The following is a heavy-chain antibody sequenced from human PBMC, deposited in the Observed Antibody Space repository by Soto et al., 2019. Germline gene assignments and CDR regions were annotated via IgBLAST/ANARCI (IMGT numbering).Heavy chain of an antibody. J-gene: IGHJ5*02. D-gene: IGHD5-12*01. Sequence: SETLSLTCTVSGGSIRSYYWSWIRQPPGQGLEWIGYIYYSGTTNYNPSLKSRVTISVDNSKNTLYLQMNSLRAGDTAVYYCARQLRDGYPAFGWFEPLGQGTLVTVSS. CDR1: GGSIRSYY. CDR2: IYYSGTT. CDR3: ARQLRDGYPAFGWFEP. V-gene: IGHV4-59*08.